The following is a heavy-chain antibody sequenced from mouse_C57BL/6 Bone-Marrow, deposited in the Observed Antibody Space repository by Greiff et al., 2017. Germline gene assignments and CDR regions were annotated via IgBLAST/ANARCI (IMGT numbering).Heavy chain of an antibody. Sequence: EVQLVESGGGLVKPGGSLKLSCAASGFTFSSYAMSWVRQTPEKRLEWVATISDGGSYTYYPDNVKGRFTISRDNAKNNLYLQMSHLKSEDTAMYYCARDGFITSPFDYWGQGTTLTVSS. CDR2: ISDGGSYT. V-gene: IGHV5-4*01. CDR3: ARDGFITSPFDY. D-gene: IGHD1-1*01. CDR1: GFTFSSYA. J-gene: IGHJ2*01.